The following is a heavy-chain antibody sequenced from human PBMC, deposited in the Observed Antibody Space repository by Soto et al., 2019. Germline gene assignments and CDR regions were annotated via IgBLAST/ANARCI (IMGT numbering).Heavy chain of an antibody. CDR2: ISSSSTYI. V-gene: IGHV3-21*01. CDR1: GFTFSSYS. J-gene: IGHJ5*01. CDR3: ARSPVEIVATSLYWFDS. Sequence: EVQLVESGGGLVKPGGSLRLSCAASGFTFSSYSMNWVRQAPGKGLEWVSSISSSSTYIYYADSVKGRFTISRDNAKNSQYLQMNSLRVEDTAVYYCARSPVEIVATSLYWFDSWGQGTLVTVSS. D-gene: IGHD5-12*01.